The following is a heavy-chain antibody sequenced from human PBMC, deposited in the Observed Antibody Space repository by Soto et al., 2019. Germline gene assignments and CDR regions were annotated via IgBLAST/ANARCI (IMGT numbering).Heavy chain of an antibody. V-gene: IGHV3-48*03. CDR2: ISSSGSTI. J-gene: IGHJ6*02. CDR1: GFTSSSYE. D-gene: IGHD1-26*01. CDR3: ARDPGGSFGMDV. Sequence: PGGSLRLSCAASGFTSSSYEMNWVRQAPGKGLEWVSYISSSGSTIYYADSVKGRFTISRDNAKNSLYLQMNSLRAEDTAVYYCARDPGGSFGMDVWGQGTTVTVSS.